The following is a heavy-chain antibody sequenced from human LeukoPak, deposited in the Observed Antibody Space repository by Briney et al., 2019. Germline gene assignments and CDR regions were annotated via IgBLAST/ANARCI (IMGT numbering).Heavy chain of an antibody. J-gene: IGHJ3*02. CDR3: AAVGEWLSNAFNT. CDR2: IKSRGDGETR. D-gene: IGHD3-3*01. CDR1: GFTFSIAW. V-gene: IGHV3-15*01. Sequence: PGGSLRLSCAASGFTFSIAWMGWVRQAPGKGLEWVGRIKSRGDGETRDYAAHVKDRFIISRDDSKNTLYLQMDSLRTEDTAIYYCAAVGEWLSNAFNTWGQGRLVTVSA.